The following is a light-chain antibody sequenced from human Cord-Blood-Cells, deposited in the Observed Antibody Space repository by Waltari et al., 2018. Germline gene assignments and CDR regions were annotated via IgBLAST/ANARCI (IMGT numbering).Light chain of an antibody. Sequence: DIQMTQSPSTLSASVGDRVTITCRASQSISSWLAWYQQKPGKAPTLLIYKASSLESGVPSMFSGIGSGTEFTLTISSLQPDDFATYDCQQYKSYSCTFGQATKVEIK. CDR3: QQYKSYSCT. J-gene: IGKJ1*01. CDR2: KAS. CDR1: QSISSW. V-gene: IGKV1-5*03.